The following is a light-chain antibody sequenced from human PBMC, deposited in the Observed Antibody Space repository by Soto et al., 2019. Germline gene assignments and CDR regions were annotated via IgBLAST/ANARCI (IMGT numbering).Light chain of an antibody. CDR2: DVS. V-gene: IGKV3-20*01. CDR3: QQYGSSRFT. Sequence: EIVLTQSPATLSLSPGERATLSCRASQSVSNYLAWYQQKPGQAPRLLIYDVSNRATGIPARFSGSGSGTDFTLTISRLEPEDFAVYYCQQYGSSRFTFGPGTKVDIK. J-gene: IGKJ3*01. CDR1: QSVSNY.